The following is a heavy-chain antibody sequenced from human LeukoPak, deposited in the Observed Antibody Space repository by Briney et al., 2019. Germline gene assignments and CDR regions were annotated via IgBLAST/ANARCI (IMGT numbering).Heavy chain of an antibody. CDR3: AREQYDSSGYFFLDL. V-gene: IGHV4-59*01. CDR1: GGFISTYY. Sequence: SETLSLTCTVSGGFISTYYWSWIRQPPGKGLEWIGYIHYSGGTNYNPSLKSRVTISVDTSKNQFSLKLTSVTAADTAVYYCAREQYDSSGYFFLDLWGRGTPVTVSS. CDR2: IHYSGGT. J-gene: IGHJ2*01. D-gene: IGHD3-22*01.